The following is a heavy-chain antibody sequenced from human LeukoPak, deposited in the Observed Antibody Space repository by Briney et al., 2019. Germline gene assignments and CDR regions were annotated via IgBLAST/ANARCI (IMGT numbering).Heavy chain of an antibody. CDR1: GGSISSGSYY. D-gene: IGHD2-2*01. CDR2: IYTSGST. Sequence: PSETLSLTCTVSGGSISSGSYYWSWIRQPAGKGLEWIGRIYTSGSTNYNPSLKSRVTISVDTSKNQFSLKLSSVTAADTAVYYCARAYCSSTSCYFDYWGQGTLVTVSS. CDR3: ARAYCSSTSCYFDY. J-gene: IGHJ4*02. V-gene: IGHV4-61*02.